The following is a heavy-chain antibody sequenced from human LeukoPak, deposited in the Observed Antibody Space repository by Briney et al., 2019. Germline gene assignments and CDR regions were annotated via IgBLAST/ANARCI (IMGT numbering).Heavy chain of an antibody. D-gene: IGHD2-15*01. J-gene: IGHJ4*02. CDR3: AKLATGGPDY. V-gene: IGHV3-23*01. CDR2: SGGGGST. CDR1: GFTFSSYA. Sequence: PGGSLRLSCAASGFTFSSYAFSWVRQAPGKGLEWVSGSGGGGSTYYADSVKGRFTIFRDNSKNTLYLQMNSLRAEDTAVYYCAKLATGGPDYWGQGTLVTVSS.